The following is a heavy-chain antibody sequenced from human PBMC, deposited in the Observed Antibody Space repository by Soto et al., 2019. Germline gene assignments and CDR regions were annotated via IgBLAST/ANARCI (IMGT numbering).Heavy chain of an antibody. V-gene: IGHV3-11*06. CDR1: GFTFSDYY. Sequence: GSLRLSCAASGFTFSDYYMSWIRQAPGKGLEWVSYISSSSSYTNYADSVKGRFTISRDNAKSSLYLQMNSLRAEDTAVYYCARVQEGKYSYGPHFDYWGQGTLVTVSS. CDR3: ARVQEGKYSYGPHFDY. J-gene: IGHJ4*02. CDR2: ISSSSSYT. D-gene: IGHD5-18*01.